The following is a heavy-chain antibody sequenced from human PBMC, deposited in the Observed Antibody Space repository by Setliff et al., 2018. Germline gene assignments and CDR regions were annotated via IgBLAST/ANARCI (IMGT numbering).Heavy chain of an antibody. CDR3: ARVAGRGRYWYFDL. V-gene: IGHV3-48*04. CDR2: ISSSSSTI. Sequence: GGSLRLSCAASGFTFVNYWMHWVRQAPGKGLEWVSYISSSSSTIYYADSVKGRFTISRDNAKNSLYLRMNSLRAEDTAVYYCARVAGRGRYWYFDLWGRGTLVTVSS. J-gene: IGHJ2*01. CDR1: GFTFVNYW.